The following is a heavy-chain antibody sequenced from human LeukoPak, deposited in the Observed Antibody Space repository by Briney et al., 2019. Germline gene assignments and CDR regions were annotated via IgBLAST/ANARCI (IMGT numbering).Heavy chain of an antibody. V-gene: IGHV3-48*01. Sequence: GGSLRLSCAASGFTFSSYSMNWVRQAPGKGLEGVSYISSSSSNIYYADSVKGRFTISRDNAKNSLYLQMNSLRAEDTAVYYCARGHIAAAGIAFDIWGQGRMVTVSS. D-gene: IGHD6-13*01. CDR1: GFTFSSYS. CDR2: ISSSSSNI. CDR3: ARGHIAAAGIAFDI. J-gene: IGHJ3*02.